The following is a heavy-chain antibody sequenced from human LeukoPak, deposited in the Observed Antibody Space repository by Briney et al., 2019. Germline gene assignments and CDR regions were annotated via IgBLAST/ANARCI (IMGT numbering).Heavy chain of an antibody. V-gene: IGHV4-4*02. CDR3: ARGVKGYYYYMDV. J-gene: IGHJ6*03. D-gene: IGHD3-10*01. Sequence: SRVTISVDKSKNQFSLRLSSVTAADTAVYYCARGVKGYYYYMDVWGKGTTVTVS.